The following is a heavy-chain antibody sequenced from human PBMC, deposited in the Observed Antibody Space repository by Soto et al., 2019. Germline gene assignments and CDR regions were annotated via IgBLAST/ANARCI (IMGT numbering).Heavy chain of an antibody. CDR1: GFIFSNYG. V-gene: IGHV3-33*01. CDR2: IWYDGSRQ. Sequence: QEQLVESGGGVVQPGRSLRLSCAASGFIFSNYGIHWVRQAPGKGLEWVAFIWYDGSRQYYAASVKGRFTVSRDKNTVFLEMNSLGADDTSLYYCARDVNGGSWHFDLWGRGALVAVSS. J-gene: IGHJ2*01. CDR3: ARDVNGGSWHFDL. D-gene: IGHD7-27*01.